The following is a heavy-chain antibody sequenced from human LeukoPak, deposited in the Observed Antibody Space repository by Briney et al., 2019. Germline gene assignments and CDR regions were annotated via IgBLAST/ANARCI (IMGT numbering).Heavy chain of an antibody. J-gene: IGHJ5*02. V-gene: IGHV4-4*09. CDR2: IYTSGRT. D-gene: IGHD1-26*01. CDR1: GGSISSYY. Sequence: SETLSPTCTVSGGSISSYYWSWIRQPPGKGLEWIWYIYTSGRTNYTHSLKSQVNIPVATSKNQFSLKLSSVTAADTAVYYCARRSGASWGQGTLVTVSS. CDR3: ARRSGAS.